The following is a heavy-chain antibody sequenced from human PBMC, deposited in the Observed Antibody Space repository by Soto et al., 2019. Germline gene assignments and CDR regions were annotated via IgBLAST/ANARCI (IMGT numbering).Heavy chain of an antibody. Sequence: PGGSLRLSCAASGFTFSSYAMSWVRQAPGKGLEWVSAISGSGGSTYYADSVKGRFTISRDNSKNTLYLQMNSLRAEDTAVYYCAKVGYSYGFSRWGFDPWGQGTLVTVSS. V-gene: IGHV3-23*01. CDR2: ISGSGGST. D-gene: IGHD5-18*01. J-gene: IGHJ5*02. CDR3: AKVGYSYGFSRWGFDP. CDR1: GFTFSSYA.